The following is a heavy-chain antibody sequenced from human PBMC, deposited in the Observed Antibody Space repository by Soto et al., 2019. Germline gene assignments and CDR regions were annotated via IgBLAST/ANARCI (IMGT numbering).Heavy chain of an antibody. Sequence: HVQLQESGPGLVKPSQTLSLTCSVSGGSISSDDYYWSWIRQPPGKGLEWIAYIYYSGSTYYNPSPKSRITISVATSRNQITLRLRSVTAADTAVYYCARWGERGFDPWGQGTLVTVSS. CDR1: GGSISSDDYY. CDR2: IYYSGST. V-gene: IGHV4-30-4*01. J-gene: IGHJ5*02. CDR3: ARWGERGFDP. D-gene: IGHD3-16*01.